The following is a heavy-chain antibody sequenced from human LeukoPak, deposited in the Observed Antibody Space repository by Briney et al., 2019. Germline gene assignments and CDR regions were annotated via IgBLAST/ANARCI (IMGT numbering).Heavy chain of an antibody. CDR3: ARVRCSGGSCYYFDY. CDR2: ISGYNGNI. J-gene: IGHJ4*02. CDR1: GYTFSSYG. V-gene: IGHV1-18*01. Sequence: ALVKVSCKASGYTFSSYGGSWVRQAPGQGLEWMGWISGYNGNINYAQKLQGRVTMTTDTSTSTAYMELRSLISDDTAVYYCARVRCSGGSCYYFDYWGQGTQVVVSS. D-gene: IGHD2-15*01.